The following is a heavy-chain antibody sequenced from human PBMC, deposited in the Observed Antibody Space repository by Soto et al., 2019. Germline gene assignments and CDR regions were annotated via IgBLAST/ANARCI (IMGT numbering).Heavy chain of an antibody. V-gene: IGHV1-3*01. D-gene: IGHD2-21*02. CDR1: GYTFTSYA. CDR3: ATAGRGDDPINSCFDP. CDR2: IDPGNGNT. J-gene: IGHJ5*02. Sequence: ASVKFSGKASGYTFTSYAMHWVRQAPGQRLEWMGLIDPGNGNTKYSQKFQGRVTITRDTSASTAYMELSSLRSEDTAVYYCATAGRGDDPINSCFDPWGQGTLVPVS.